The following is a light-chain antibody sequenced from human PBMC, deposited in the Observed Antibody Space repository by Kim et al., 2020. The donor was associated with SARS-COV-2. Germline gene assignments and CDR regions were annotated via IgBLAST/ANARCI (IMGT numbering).Light chain of an antibody. CDR3: AAWDDSLSGWV. CDR1: RSNIGSNS. V-gene: IGLV1-47*01. CDR2: RNN. Sequence: GQRATISCSGRRSNIGSNSVSWYRHLPGTAPKLLFYRNNQRPSGVPDRISGSKSGTSASLAISGLRSEDEADYYCAAWDDSLSGWVFGGGTKLTVL. J-gene: IGLJ3*02.